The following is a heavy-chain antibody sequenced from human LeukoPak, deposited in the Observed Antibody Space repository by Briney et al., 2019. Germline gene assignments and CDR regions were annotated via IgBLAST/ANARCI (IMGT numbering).Heavy chain of an antibody. CDR3: ARGAVAGTFDY. D-gene: IGHD6-19*01. V-gene: IGHV1-46*01. CDR1: GGTFSSYA. CDR2: INPSGGST. J-gene: IGHJ4*02. Sequence: ASVKVSCKASGGTFSSYAISWVRQAPGQGLEWMGIINPSGGSTSYAQKFQGRVTMTRDTSTSTVYMELSSLRSEDTAVYYCARGAVAGTFDYWGQGTLVTVSS.